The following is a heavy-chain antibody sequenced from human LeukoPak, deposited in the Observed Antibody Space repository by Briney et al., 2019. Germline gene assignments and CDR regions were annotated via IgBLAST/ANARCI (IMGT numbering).Heavy chain of an antibody. J-gene: IGHJ4*02. CDR3: ARGATYKGSTFDY. CDR2: IYSGGST. CDR1: GFTVSSNY. Sequence: GGSLRLSCAASGFTVSSNYMSWVRQAPGKGLEWVSVIYSGGSTYYADSVKGRFTISRDNSKNTLYLQMNSLRAEDTAVYYCARGATYKGSTFDYWGQGTLVTVSS. V-gene: IGHV3-66*01. D-gene: IGHD1-14*01.